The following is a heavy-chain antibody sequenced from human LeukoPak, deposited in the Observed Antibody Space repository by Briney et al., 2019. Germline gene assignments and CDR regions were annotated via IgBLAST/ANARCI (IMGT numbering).Heavy chain of an antibody. D-gene: IGHD6-25*01. CDR2: IYSGTNT. Sequence: GGSLRLSCAVSGFTVSSNYMSWVRQAPGKGLEWVSVIYSGTNTYYADSVKGRFIISRDNPKNMLYLQMNSLRAEDTAVYYCARVASGTLDYWGQGTLVTVSS. CDR3: ARVASGTLDY. J-gene: IGHJ4*02. V-gene: IGHV3-53*01. CDR1: GFTVSSNY.